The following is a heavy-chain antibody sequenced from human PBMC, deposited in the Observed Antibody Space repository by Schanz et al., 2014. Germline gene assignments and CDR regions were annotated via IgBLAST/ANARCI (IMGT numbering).Heavy chain of an antibody. Sequence: EVQLVESGGGLVKPGGSLRLSCGVSGFTASSHSMNWVRQAPGMGLEWVSAISGRDGSTYYADSVRGRFTISRDNSKNTLYLQMNSLRAEDTAVYYCARKMKLGVYGGKGHDSLDIWGQGTMVTVSS. V-gene: IGHV3-23*04. CDR1: GFTASSHS. D-gene: IGHD4-17*01. J-gene: IGHJ3*02. CDR2: ISGRDGST. CDR3: ARKMKLGVYGGKGHDSLDI.